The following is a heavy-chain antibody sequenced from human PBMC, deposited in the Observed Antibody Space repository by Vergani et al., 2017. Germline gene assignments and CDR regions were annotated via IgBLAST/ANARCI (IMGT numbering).Heavy chain of an antibody. CDR3: VYRKTECGTTGCFYPFYYYYYMDV. J-gene: IGHJ6*03. CDR2: IYWNDDQ. CDR1: GFSLNTRGVS. D-gene: IGHD1-7*01. V-gene: IGHV2-5*04. Sequence: QITLKESGPTLVKPTQTLTLTCTFSGFSLNTRGVSVAWIRQPPGKALDGLALIYWNDDQHYSPSLNNRITSTKDTSKNQLVLKMYNMDYVDTGTYYCVYRKTECGTTGCFYPFYYYYYMDVWDKGTTVTVSS.